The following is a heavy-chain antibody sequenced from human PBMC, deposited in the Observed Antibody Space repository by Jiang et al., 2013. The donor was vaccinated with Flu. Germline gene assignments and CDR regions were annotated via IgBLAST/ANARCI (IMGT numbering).Heavy chain of an antibody. J-gene: IGHJ3*02. D-gene: IGHD2-21*02. V-gene: IGHV3-74*01. CDR1: GFDFGNYW. CDR3: AIWHSGGWYSLNPFDI. Sequence: VQLVESGGGLIQPGGSLRLSCAVSGFDFGNYWLHWVRQAPGKGPVWVSRISNDGTSTSYAESVKGRFTISRDNAKNTLYLQMSSLRAEDTAIYYCAIWHSGGWYSLNPFDIWGQGTMVSVSS. CDR2: ISNDGTST.